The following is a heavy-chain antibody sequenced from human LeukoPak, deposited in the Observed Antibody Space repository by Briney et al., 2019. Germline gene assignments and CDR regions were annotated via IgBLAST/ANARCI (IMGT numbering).Heavy chain of an antibody. Sequence: EPGRSLRLSCAASGFTFSSYSMNWVRQAPGKGLEWVSSISSSSSYIYYADSVKGRFTISRDNAKNSLYLQMNSLRVEDTAVYYCARAPTVLVGYCSSSSCQADYWGQGTLVTVSS. CDR2: ISSSSSYI. CDR1: GFTFSSYS. J-gene: IGHJ4*02. V-gene: IGHV3-21*01. D-gene: IGHD2-2*01. CDR3: ARAPTVLVGYCSSSSCQADY.